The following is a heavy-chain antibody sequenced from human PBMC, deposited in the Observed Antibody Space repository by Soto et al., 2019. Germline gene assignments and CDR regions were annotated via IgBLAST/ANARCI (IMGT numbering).Heavy chain of an antibody. J-gene: IGHJ6*02. CDR2: ITGSGGRA. CDR3: SVHRGQNYYTIDV. CDR1: GFTFSNFV. V-gene: IGHV3-23*01. Sequence: EVKLLESGGGWVQPGGSLRLSCAASGFTFSNFVMSWVRHIPGKGLHWVSGITGSGGRAYYADSVKGRFTISRDNSRNTLYLQMSRLGAEATAMSLCSVHRGQNYYTIDVWGQGTTVTVSS.